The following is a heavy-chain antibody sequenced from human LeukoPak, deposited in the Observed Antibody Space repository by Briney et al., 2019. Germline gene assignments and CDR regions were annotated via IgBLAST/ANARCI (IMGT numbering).Heavy chain of an antibody. Sequence: SVKVSCKASGGTFSSYAISWVRQAPGQGLEWMGGIIPIFGTANYAQKFQGRVTITTDESTSTAYMELSSLRSEDTAVYYCAVDLTYYYDSSGVVFGYWGQGTLVTVSS. CDR1: GGTFSSYA. V-gene: IGHV1-69*05. CDR2: IIPIFGTA. CDR3: AVDLTYYYDSSGVVFGY. D-gene: IGHD3-22*01. J-gene: IGHJ4*02.